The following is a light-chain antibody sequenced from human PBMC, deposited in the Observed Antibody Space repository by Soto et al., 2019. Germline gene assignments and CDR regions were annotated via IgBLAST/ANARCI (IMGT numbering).Light chain of an antibody. CDR1: QSVSSN. CDR3: QKYNNWPGT. J-gene: IGKJ1*01. CDR2: GAA. V-gene: IGKV3-15*01. Sequence: EIVMTQSPATLSVSPGERATLSCRASQSVSSNLAWYQQKPCQAPRLLIYGAATRATGIPARFSGSWSGTEFTLTISSLQSEDFAVYYCQKYNNWPGTFGQGTKVEIK.